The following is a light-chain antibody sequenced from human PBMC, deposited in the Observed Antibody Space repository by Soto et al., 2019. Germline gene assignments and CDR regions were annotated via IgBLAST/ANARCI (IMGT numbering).Light chain of an antibody. Sequence: QSVLTQPASVSGSPGQSITISCTGTGSDIGGYNYVSWYQQHPGKAPKVMIYEVSNRPSGVSNRFSASKSGNTASLIISGLQAEDEADYYCTSYTSSSSVVFGGGTQLTVL. V-gene: IGLV2-14*01. CDR2: EVS. CDR3: TSYTSSSSVV. J-gene: IGLJ2*01. CDR1: GSDIGGYNY.